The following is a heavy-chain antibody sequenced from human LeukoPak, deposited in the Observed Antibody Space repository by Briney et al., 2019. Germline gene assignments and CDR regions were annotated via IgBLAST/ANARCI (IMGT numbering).Heavy chain of an antibody. D-gene: IGHD1-1*01. CDR1: EFTFCRFS. V-gene: IGHV3-48*01. CDR3: ARDQFWSFDY. CDR2: VGVGGPK. J-gene: IGHJ4*02. Sequence: GGSLRLSCVASEFTFCRFSMSWVRQAPGEGLKWIAYVGVGGPKTYADSVEGRFTISRDDARNSVYLQMNSLRVEDTAIYYCARDQFWSFDYWGQGVLVTVSS.